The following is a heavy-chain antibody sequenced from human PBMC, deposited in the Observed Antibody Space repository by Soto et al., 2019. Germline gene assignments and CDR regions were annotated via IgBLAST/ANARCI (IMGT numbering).Heavy chain of an antibody. D-gene: IGHD6-6*01. Sequence: SETLSLTCAVSGDSVSSGSYYWSWIRQPPGKGLEWIGYIYYTGSTNYNPSLKSRVTISVDTSKNQFSLKLSSVTAADTAVYFCARDGTPSFYYYYGMDVWGQGTTGTVSS. CDR3: ARDGTPSFYYYYGMDV. CDR2: IYYTGST. J-gene: IGHJ6*02. CDR1: GDSVSSGSYY. V-gene: IGHV4-61*01.